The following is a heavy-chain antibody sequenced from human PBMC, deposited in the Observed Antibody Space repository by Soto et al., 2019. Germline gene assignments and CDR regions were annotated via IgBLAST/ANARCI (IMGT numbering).Heavy chain of an antibody. CDR3: ARMYRRADSRGYYYAPIDS. J-gene: IGHJ4*02. D-gene: IGHD3-22*01. CDR2: INHSGST. CDR1: GGSFSDYY. V-gene: IGHV4-34*02. Sequence: QVQLQQWGAGLLKPSETLSLTCAAYGGSFSDYYWSWIRQPPGKGLEWIGEINHSGSTNYNPSLKRRATVSVDTSKDQFSLKLSSVTAADTAVYYCARMYRRADSRGYYYAPIDSWGQGTLVTVSS.